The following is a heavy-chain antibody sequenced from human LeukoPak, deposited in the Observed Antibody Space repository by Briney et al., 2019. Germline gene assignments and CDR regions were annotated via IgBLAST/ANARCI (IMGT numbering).Heavy chain of an antibody. J-gene: IGHJ4*02. CDR1: GFAFSSYG. CDR2: ISYDGSNK. CDR3: AKDSDYGGNFDY. D-gene: IGHD4-23*01. Sequence: GGSLRLSCAASGFAFSSYGMHWVRQAPGKGLEWVAVISYDGSNKYYADSVKGRFTISRDNSKNTLYLQMNSLRAEDTAVYYCAKDSDYGGNFDYWGQGTLVTVSS. V-gene: IGHV3-30*18.